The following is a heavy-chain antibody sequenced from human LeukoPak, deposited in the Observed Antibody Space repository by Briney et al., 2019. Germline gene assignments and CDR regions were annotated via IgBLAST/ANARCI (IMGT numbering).Heavy chain of an antibody. V-gene: IGHV4-34*01. CDR3: ARQSYYYGSGSYYKKYNWFDP. CDR1: GGSFSGYY. D-gene: IGHD3-10*01. Sequence: SETLSLTCAVYGGSFSGYYWSWIRQPPGKGLEWIGEINHSGSTNYNPSLKSRVTISVDTSKNQFSLKLSSVTAADTDVYYCARQSYYYGSGSYYKKYNWFDPWGQGTLVTVSS. CDR2: INHSGST. J-gene: IGHJ5*02.